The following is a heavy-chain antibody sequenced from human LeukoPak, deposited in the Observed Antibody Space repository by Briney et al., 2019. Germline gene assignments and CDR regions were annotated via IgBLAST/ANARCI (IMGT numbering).Heavy chain of an antibody. CDR2: ISSDGSNK. Sequence: GGSLRLSCAASTFTFSSYAMHWVRQGPGKGLEWVTVISSDGSNKYYADSVKGRFTISRDNSKNTLDLQMNSLRAEDTAVYYCARGPSARFFGVAKGAFDIWGQGTMVTVSS. CDR1: TFTFSSYA. V-gene: IGHV3-30*04. D-gene: IGHD3-3*01. CDR3: ARGPSARFFGVAKGAFDI. J-gene: IGHJ3*02.